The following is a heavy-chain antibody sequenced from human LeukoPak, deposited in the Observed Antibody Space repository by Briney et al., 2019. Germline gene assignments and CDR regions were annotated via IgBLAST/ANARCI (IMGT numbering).Heavy chain of an antibody. D-gene: IGHD2/OR15-2a*01. CDR1: GGSISGGSYY. Sequence: SETLSLTCTVSGGSISGGSYYWIWIRQPPGKGLEWIGYIYYSGSTKYNLSLKSRVTISVAPSKNQLSLKLSSVTAAHTAVYYCARGEYGLFDYWGEGTLVTVSS. CDR3: ARGEYGLFDY. CDR2: IYYSGST. V-gene: IGHV4-61*01. J-gene: IGHJ4*02.